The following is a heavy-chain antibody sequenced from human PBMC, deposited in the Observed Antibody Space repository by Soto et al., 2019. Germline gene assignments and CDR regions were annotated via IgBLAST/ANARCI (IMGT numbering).Heavy chain of an antibody. Sequence: QAGGSLRLSCAASGFTFSSYAMSWVRQAPGKGLEWVSAISGSGGSTYYADSVKGRFTISRDNSKNTLYLQMNSLRAEDTAVYYCASIAAAGSEIDYWGQGTLVTVSS. CDR3: ASIAAAGSEIDY. CDR2: ISGSGGST. J-gene: IGHJ4*02. D-gene: IGHD6-13*01. V-gene: IGHV3-23*01. CDR1: GFTFSSYA.